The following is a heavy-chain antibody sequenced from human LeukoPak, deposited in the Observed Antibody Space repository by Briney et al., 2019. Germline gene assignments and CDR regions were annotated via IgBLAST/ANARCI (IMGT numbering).Heavy chain of an antibody. J-gene: IGHJ3*02. CDR2: IYPGDSDT. V-gene: IGHV5-51*01. CDR1: GYSFTSYW. CDR3: ARRVRGSSGYDAFDI. D-gene: IGHD3-22*01. Sequence: GESLKISGKGSGYSFTSYWIGWVRQMPGKGLEWMGIIYPGDSDTRYSPSFQGQVTISADKSINTAYLQWSSLKASDTAMYYCARRVRGSSGYDAFDIWGQGTMVTVSS.